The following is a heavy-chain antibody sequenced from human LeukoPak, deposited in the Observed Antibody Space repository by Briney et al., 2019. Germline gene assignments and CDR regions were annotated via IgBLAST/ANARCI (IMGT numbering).Heavy chain of an antibody. D-gene: IGHD3-3*01. Sequence: ASVKVSCKTSGYTFADFYLHWVRQAPGRGLEWMGWIYPKSGGTIYAQKFQGRVTMTRDTSISTTYMDLNRLRSDDTAVYYLARGGGSNFGVITDWGQGTQVTVSS. CDR3: ARGGGSNFGVITD. CDR2: IYPKSGGT. CDR1: GYTFADFY. V-gene: IGHV1-2*02. J-gene: IGHJ4*02.